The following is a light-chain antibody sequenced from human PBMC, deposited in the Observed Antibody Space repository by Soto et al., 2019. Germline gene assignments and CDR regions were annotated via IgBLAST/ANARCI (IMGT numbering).Light chain of an antibody. J-gene: IGKJ1*01. Sequence: EIVMTQSPATLSVSPGERATLSCRASQSVSSNLAWYQQKPGQAPRLLIYGASTRATGIPARFSGSGSETEFTLTISSLQSEDFAVYYCHQYNNWPPRTFGQGTKV. CDR3: HQYNNWPPRT. V-gene: IGKV3-15*01. CDR1: QSVSSN. CDR2: GAS.